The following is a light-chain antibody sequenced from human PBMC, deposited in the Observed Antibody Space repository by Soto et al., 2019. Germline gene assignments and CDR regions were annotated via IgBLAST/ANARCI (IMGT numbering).Light chain of an antibody. J-gene: IGLJ1*01. CDR2: THN. Sequence: QSVLTQPPSVSRAPGQRVTISCTGSSSNIGAGYDVHWYLQVPGTAPKLLVYTHNNRPSGVPDRFSGSTSGTSASLAITGLQSEDEADYYCQSYDSRLSAYVFGTGTKVTVL. V-gene: IGLV1-40*01. CDR1: SSNIGAGYD. CDR3: QSYDSRLSAYV.